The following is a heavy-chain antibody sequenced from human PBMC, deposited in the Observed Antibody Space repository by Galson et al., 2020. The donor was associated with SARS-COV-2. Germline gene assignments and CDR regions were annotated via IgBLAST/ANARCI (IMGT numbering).Heavy chain of an antibody. V-gene: IGHV3-66*01. D-gene: IGHD2-21*01. CDR1: GLTVSTNY. CDR2: IYTGGRT. Sequence: GRSLRLSCTASGLTVSTNYMTWVRQAPGKGLEWVSLIYTGGRTYYADSVKGKFTISRDNSKNTLYLQMNSLSAEDTAVYYCAGAHKDCAGDICNGDYWGQGTLVTVSS. J-gene: IGHJ4*02. CDR3: AGAHKDCAGDICNGDY.